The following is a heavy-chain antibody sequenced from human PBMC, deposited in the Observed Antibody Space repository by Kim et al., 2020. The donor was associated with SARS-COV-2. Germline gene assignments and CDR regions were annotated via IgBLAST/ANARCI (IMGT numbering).Heavy chain of an antibody. CDR1: GGTFSSYA. CDR3: ARGGVGATISVCDL. Sequence: SVKVSCKASGGTFSSYAISWVRQAPGQGLEWMGRIIPILGIANYAQKFQGRVTITADKSTSTAYMELSSLRPEDTAVYYCARGGVGATISVCDLWGRGTLVTVSS. D-gene: IGHD1-26*01. CDR2: IIPILGIA. J-gene: IGHJ2*01. V-gene: IGHV1-69*04.